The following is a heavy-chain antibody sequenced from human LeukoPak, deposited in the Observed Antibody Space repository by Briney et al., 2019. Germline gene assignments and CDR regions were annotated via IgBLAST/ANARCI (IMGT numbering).Heavy chain of an antibody. V-gene: IGHV4-38-2*01. CDR3: ARVAGFGFGIDY. CDR1: GYSISSGYY. Sequence: SETLSLTCAVSGYSISSGYYWGWIRQPPGKGLEWIGSIYHSGSTYYNPSLKSRVTISVDTSKNQFSLKLSSVTAADTAVYYCARVAGFGFGIDYWGQGTLVTVSS. CDR2: IYHSGST. J-gene: IGHJ4*02. D-gene: IGHD6-19*01.